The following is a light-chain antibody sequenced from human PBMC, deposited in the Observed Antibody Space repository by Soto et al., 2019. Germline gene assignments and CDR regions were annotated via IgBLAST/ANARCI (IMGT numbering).Light chain of an antibody. V-gene: IGKV3-20*01. CDR2: GGS. CDR1: QSVRSSY. J-gene: IGKJ2*01. Sequence: VLTQSPGTLSLSPGERATLSCRASQSVRSSYLAWYQQKPGQAPRLLIYGGSNRATGIPDRFSGSGSGTDFTLTMSRLEPEDSAVYFCQQYVWSPMFTFGQGTMLEIK. CDR3: QQYVWSPMFT.